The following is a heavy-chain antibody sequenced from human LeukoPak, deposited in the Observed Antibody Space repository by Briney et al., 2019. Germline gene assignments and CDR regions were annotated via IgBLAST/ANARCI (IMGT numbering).Heavy chain of an antibody. J-gene: IGHJ5*02. V-gene: IGHV4-39*07. CDR2: IYHSGST. CDR3: ARDSGYYYGSGRHNWFDP. D-gene: IGHD3-10*01. CDR1: GDSISTSNSY. Sequence: SETLSLTCTVSGDSISTSNSYWGWIRQPPRKGLEWIGEIYHSGSTNYNPSLKSRVTISVDKSKNQFSLKLSSVTAADTAVYYCARDSGYYYGSGRHNWFDPWGQGTLVTVSS.